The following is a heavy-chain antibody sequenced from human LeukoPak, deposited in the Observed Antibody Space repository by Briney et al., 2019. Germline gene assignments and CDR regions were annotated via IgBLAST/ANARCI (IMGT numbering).Heavy chain of an antibody. CDR1: GYTFTSYY. D-gene: IGHD6-19*01. J-gene: IGHJ5*01. Sequence: ASVTVSCTASGYTFTSYYMHWVRQAPGQGLEWMGIINPSGGSTSYAQKFQGRVTMTRDTSTSTVYMELSSLRSEDTAIYYCAKDWGASGWYNWFDSWGQGTQVTVSS. V-gene: IGHV1-46*01. CDR2: INPSGGST. CDR3: AKDWGASGWYNWFDS.